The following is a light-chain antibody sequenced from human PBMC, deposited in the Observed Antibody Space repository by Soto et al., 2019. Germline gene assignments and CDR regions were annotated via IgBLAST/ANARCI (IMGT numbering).Light chain of an antibody. CDR1: QSVSSY. J-gene: IGKJ1*01. Sequence: EIASTQSPATLSWSAGSRDTPSCTASQSVSSYLAWYQQKPGQAPRLLIYETSTRATGVPARFSGSGSGTEFTLTISNLQAEDSAVYHCHQYHNTFRTFGQGTKVDIK. V-gene: IGKV3-15*01. CDR2: ETS. CDR3: HQYHNTFRT.